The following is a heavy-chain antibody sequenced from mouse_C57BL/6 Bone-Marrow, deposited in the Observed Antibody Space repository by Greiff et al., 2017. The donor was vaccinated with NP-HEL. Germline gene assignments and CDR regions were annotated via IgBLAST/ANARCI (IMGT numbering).Heavy chain of an antibody. CDR3: ARSPLWLRRNYYAMDY. CDR2: ISYSGST. Sequence: EVQLVESGPGLAKPSQTLSLTCSVTGYSITSDYWNWIRKFPGNKLEYMGYISYSGSTSYNPSLKSRISLTRDPSTNQYYLQLNSVTTADTATYYCARSPLWLRRNYYAMDYWGQGTSVTVSS. V-gene: IGHV3-8*01. D-gene: IGHD2-2*01. J-gene: IGHJ4*01. CDR1: GYSITSDY.